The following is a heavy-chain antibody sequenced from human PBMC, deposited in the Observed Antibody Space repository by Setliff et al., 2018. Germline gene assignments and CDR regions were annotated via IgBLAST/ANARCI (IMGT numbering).Heavy chain of an antibody. CDR1: GFTFSRYW. CDR3: ACPDILTGLYDY. Sequence: GGSLRLSCAASGFTFSRYWMSWVRQAPGKGLEWVSYISSSGSTIYYADSVKDRFTISRDNAKNSLYLQMNSLRAEDTAVYYCACPDILTGLYDYWGQGTLVTVSS. D-gene: IGHD3-9*01. J-gene: IGHJ4*02. V-gene: IGHV3-48*03. CDR2: ISSSGSTI.